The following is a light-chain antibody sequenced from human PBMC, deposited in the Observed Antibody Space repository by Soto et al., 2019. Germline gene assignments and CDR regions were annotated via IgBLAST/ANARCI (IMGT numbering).Light chain of an antibody. J-gene: IGKJ1*01. CDR1: QAIRND. V-gene: IGKV1-6*01. CDR2: GAS. Sequence: IQMTQSPSSLSASVGDRVTITCRASQAIRNDLGWYQQKPGKAPNLLIFGASNLQAGVPVRFSASGSGTNFTLTISNLQPEDFASYYCLQDYTYPWTFGQGTKVDI. CDR3: LQDYTYPWT.